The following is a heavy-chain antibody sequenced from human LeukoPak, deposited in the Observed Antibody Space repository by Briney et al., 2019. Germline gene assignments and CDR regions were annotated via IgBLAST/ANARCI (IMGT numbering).Heavy chain of an antibody. J-gene: IGHJ3*02. CDR1: GFTFSSYA. D-gene: IGHD3-10*01. V-gene: IGHV3-23*01. CDR3: AKDLSRGAFGM. Sequence: GGSLRLSCAASGFTFSSYAMSWVRQAPGKGLQWVSSIYGSGGRTYHADSVKGRFTISRDNSQNTLYLQMNSLRAEDTAVYYCAKDLSRGAFGMWGQGTLVTVSS. CDR2: IYGSGGRT.